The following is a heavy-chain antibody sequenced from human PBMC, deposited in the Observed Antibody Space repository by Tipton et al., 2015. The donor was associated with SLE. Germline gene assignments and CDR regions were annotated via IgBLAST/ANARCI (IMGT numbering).Heavy chain of an antibody. Sequence: TLSLTCTVSGGSISSHYWSWIRQPPGKGLEWIGYIYYSGSTNYNPSLKSRVTISVDTSKNQFSLKLSSVTAADTAVYYCARESLGVQDAFDIWGQGTMVTVPS. CDR3: ARESLGVQDAFDI. V-gene: IGHV4-59*11. CDR1: GGSISSHY. J-gene: IGHJ3*02. CDR2: IYYSGST. D-gene: IGHD1-26*01.